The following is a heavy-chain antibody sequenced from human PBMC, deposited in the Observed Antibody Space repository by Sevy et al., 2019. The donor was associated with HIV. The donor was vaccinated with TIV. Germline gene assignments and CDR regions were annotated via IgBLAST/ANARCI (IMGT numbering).Heavy chain of an antibody. Sequence: SETLSLTCTVSGGSISSYYWSWIRQPPGKGLEWIGYIYYSGSTNYNPSLKSRVTISVDTSKNQFSLKLSSVTAADTAVYYCARDVPTGVDYWGQGTLVTVSS. CDR3: ARDVPTGVDY. V-gene: IGHV4-59*01. J-gene: IGHJ4*02. D-gene: IGHD1-1*01. CDR1: GGSISSYY. CDR2: IYYSGST.